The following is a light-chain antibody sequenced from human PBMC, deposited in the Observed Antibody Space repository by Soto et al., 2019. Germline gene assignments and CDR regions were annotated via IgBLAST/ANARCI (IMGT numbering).Light chain of an antibody. CDR2: GAS. V-gene: IGKV3-20*01. CDR3: QEYGNSPGT. CDR1: QNVGSNY. J-gene: IGKJ1*01. Sequence: EIVLTQSPGTLSFSPGERAPPSCRASQNVGSNYLAWYQQKPGQAPRLLLYGASSRASGIPGRFSGSGSGTDFTLTISRLEPEDFAVYYCQEYGNSPGTFGQGTKVDIK.